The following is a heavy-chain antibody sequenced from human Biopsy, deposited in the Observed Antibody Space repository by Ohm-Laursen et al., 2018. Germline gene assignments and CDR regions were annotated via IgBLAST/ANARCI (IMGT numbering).Heavy chain of an antibody. Sequence: SLTLSCTCTVSGYSATKYYWSCIRQPPGQGLEWLVHFYYSGMTNSNPSLQSLVSISVDTSRNQVSLTLSSVTAADTAVYSWARDSRILNYGNFKYYHSCGMDVWGQGTKVTVSS. D-gene: IGHD4-11*01. J-gene: IGHJ6*02. CDR2: FYYSGMT. CDR3: ARDSRILNYGNFKYYHSCGMDV. V-gene: IGHV4-59*02. CDR1: GYSATKYY.